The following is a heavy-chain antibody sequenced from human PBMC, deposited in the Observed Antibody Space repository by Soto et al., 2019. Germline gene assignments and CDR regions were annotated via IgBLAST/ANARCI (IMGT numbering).Heavy chain of an antibody. CDR2: INPSGGST. Sequence: ASVKVSCKASGYTFTSYYMHWVRQAPGQGLEWMGIINPSGGSTSYAQKFQGRVTMTRDTSSSTVYMELSSLRSEDTAVYYCARERTREYDFWSGYYTADAFDIWGQGTMVNVS. CDR1: GYTFTSYY. V-gene: IGHV1-46*03. J-gene: IGHJ3*02. D-gene: IGHD3-3*01. CDR3: ARERTREYDFWSGYYTADAFDI.